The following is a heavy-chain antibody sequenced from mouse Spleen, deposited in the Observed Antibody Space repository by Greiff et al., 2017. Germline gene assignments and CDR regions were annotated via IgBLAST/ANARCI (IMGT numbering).Heavy chain of an antibody. Sequence: DVMLVESGGGLVQPGGSLKLSCATSGFTFSDYYMYWVRQTPEKRLEWVAYISNGGSYTYYPDSVKGRFTISRDNAKNNLYLQMSSLKSEDTAMYYCARDQGTWYFDVWGAGTTVTVSS. CDR1: GFTFSDYY. CDR2: ISNGGSYT. CDR3: ARDQGTWYFDV. D-gene: IGHD3-2*02. J-gene: IGHJ1*01. V-gene: IGHV5-4*02.